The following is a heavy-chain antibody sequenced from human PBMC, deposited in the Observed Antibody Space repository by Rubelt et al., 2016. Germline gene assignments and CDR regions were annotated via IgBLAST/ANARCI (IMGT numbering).Heavy chain of an antibody. V-gene: IGHV1-3*01. J-gene: IGHJ6*01. Sequence: QVQLVQSGAEVKRPGASVKVSCKASGYPFATYAMHWVRQAPGQRLEWMGWIDAGNGDTKYSINLQGSVTLTRDTSASTAYMELSSLRSEDSAVYYCARFTLPAVTTAYYYYALDVWGQGTTVTVSS. CDR3: ARFTLPAVTTAYYYYALDV. CDR1: GYPFATYA. D-gene: IGHD4-17*01. CDR2: IDAGNGDT.